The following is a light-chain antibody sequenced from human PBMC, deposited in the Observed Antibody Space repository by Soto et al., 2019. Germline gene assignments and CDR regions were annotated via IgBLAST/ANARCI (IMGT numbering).Light chain of an antibody. J-gene: IGKJ5*01. V-gene: IGKV3D-15*01. CDR1: QRISSK. Sequence: EIVMTQSPATLSLSPGERATLSCRASQRISSKLAWYQQKPGQAPRLLIYGTSTRATGIPDRFSGSGSGTEFTLTISSLQSEDSAIYHCEQYDNKPPITFGQGTRLEIK. CDR3: EQYDNKPPIT. CDR2: GTS.